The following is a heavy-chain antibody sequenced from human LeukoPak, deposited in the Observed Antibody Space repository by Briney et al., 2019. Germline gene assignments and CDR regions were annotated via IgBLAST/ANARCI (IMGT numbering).Heavy chain of an antibody. CDR1: GGSISSYY. D-gene: IGHD2-2*01. CDR2: IYYSGST. Sequence: SETLSLTCTVSGGSISSYYWSWIRQPPGKGLEWIGYIYYSGSTNYNPSLKSRVTISVDTSKNQFSLKLSSVTAADAAVYYCTRDTGYCSSTSCESYYYYGMDVWGQGTTVTVSS. CDR3: TRDTGYCSSTSCESYYYYGMDV. J-gene: IGHJ6*02. V-gene: IGHV4-59*01.